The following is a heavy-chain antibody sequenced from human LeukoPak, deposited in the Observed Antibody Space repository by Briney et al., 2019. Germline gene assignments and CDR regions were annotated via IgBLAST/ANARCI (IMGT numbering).Heavy chain of an antibody. D-gene: IGHD4-23*01. CDR3: PKDPPMLRWSFDY. J-gene: IGHJ4*02. V-gene: IGHV3-23*01. CDR2: ITGPGGST. CDR1: GFTFSTYA. Sequence: GGSLRLSCAASGFTFSTYAMSWVRRTPGKGLEWVSAITGPGGSTYYAGSVKGRFTISRDNSKNSLYLQINSLRAEDTAVYYCPKDPPMLRWSFDYWGQGTLVTVSS.